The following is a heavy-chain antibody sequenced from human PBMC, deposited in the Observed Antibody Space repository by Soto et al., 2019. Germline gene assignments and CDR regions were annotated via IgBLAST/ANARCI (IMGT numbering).Heavy chain of an antibody. D-gene: IGHD3-3*01. CDR3: ARDFGHGYYLDY. V-gene: IGHV3-48*02. J-gene: IGHJ4*02. CDR1: GFAFSNYH. Sequence: GGSLRLSCVASGFAFSNYHMNWVRQAPGKGLEWISYITDSSDTVHYAESVRGRFTISRDNAESSLFLQMNSLRDEDTAVYFCARDFGHGYYLDYWGRGTLVTVSS. CDR2: ITDSSDTV.